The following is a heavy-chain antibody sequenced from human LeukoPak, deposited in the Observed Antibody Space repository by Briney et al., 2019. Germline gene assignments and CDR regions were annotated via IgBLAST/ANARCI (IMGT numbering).Heavy chain of an antibody. J-gene: IGHJ3*02. CDR1: GYTFTSYC. Sequence: ASVKVSCKASGYTFTSYCISWVRQAPGQGLEWMGWISAYNGNTNYAQTLQGRVTMTTDTSTSTAYMELRSLRSDDTAVYYCARVYDSSGYYPHAFDIWGQGTMVTVSS. CDR2: ISAYNGNT. V-gene: IGHV1-18*01. D-gene: IGHD3-22*01. CDR3: ARVYDSSGYYPHAFDI.